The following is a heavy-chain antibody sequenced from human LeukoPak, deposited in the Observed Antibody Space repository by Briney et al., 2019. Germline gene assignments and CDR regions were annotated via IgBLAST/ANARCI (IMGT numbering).Heavy chain of an antibody. CDR3: SGGRDIAVAGPGGYFDY. V-gene: IGHV3-11*01. J-gene: IGHJ4*02. CDR1: AYSISSGCYY. D-gene: IGHD6-19*01. CDR2: ISPGGDEV. Sequence: KPSETLSLTCTVSAYSISSGCYYCSWIRQHPGKGLEWVSYISPGGDEVYFADSVKGRFTISRDNAKNSLFLQMSSLSAEDTAVYYCSGGRDIAVAGPGGYFDYWGKGSLVTVSS.